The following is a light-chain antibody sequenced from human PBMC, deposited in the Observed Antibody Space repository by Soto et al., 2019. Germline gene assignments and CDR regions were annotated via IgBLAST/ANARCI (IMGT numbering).Light chain of an antibody. J-gene: IGKJ3*01. V-gene: IGKV3-11*01. CDR3: QQRSFAFT. CDR2: DAS. Sequence: EIVLTQSPATLSLSPGERATLSCRASQSVSSYLAWYQQKPGQAPRLLIYDASNRATGIPARFSGSGSGTDFTLTISSLEPEDFAVYCCQQRSFAFTFGPGTKVDIK. CDR1: QSVSSY.